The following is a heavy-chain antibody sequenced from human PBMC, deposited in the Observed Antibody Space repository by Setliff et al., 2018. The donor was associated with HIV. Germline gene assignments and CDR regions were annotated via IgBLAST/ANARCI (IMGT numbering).Heavy chain of an antibody. CDR3: ARRITIFGVVIGPRGAFDI. J-gene: IGHJ3*02. CDR1: GGSISSSSYY. V-gene: IGHV4-39*01. CDR2: IYYSGST. Sequence: SETLSLTCTVSGGSISSSSYYWGWIRQPPGKGLEWIGSIYYSGSTYYNPSLKSRVAISVDTSKNQFSLKLSSVTAADTAVYYCARRITIFGVVIGPRGAFDIWGQGTMVTVSS. D-gene: IGHD3-3*01.